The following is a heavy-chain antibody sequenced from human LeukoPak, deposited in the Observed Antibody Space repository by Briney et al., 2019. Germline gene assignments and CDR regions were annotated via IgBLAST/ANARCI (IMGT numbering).Heavy chain of an antibody. CDR2: MSGSGGST. V-gene: IGHV3-23*01. J-gene: IGHJ4*02. D-gene: IGHD5-12*01. Sequence: GGSLRLSCAASGLTFSSYAMSWVRQAAGKWLEWVSAMSGSGGSTYYADSVKGRFTISRDNSKNTLYLQMNSLRAEDTAVYYCAKGAARGYSGYDPYFDYWGQGTLVTVSS. CDR3: AKGAARGYSGYDPYFDY. CDR1: GLTFSSYA.